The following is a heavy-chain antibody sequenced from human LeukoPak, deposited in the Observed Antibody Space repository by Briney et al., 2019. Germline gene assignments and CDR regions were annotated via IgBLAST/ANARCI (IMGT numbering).Heavy chain of an antibody. J-gene: IGHJ5*01. Sequence: SETLSLTCAVSGDPISTTNYYWGWIRQPPGKGLEWIGIIYYSGITHYNPSLKSRVTILVDTSKNQFSLKLSSVTDADTAVYYCARVRRSLNWFDSWGQGTLVTVSS. CDR3: ARVRRSLNWFDS. CDR1: GDPISTTNYY. V-gene: IGHV4-39*01. D-gene: IGHD3-3*01. CDR2: IYYSGIT.